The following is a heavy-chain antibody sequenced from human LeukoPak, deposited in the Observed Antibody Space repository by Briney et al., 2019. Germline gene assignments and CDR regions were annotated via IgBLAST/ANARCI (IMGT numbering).Heavy chain of an antibody. Sequence: GGSLRLSCAASGFTFSIYSMNWVRQAPGKGLEWVSYISSSSSTIYYADSVKGRFTISRDNAKNSLYLQMNSLRDEDTAVYYCAREEKLLPANWFDPWGQGTLVTVSS. V-gene: IGHV3-48*02. CDR3: AREEKLLPANWFDP. CDR2: ISSSSSTI. D-gene: IGHD2-2*01. CDR1: GFTFSIYS. J-gene: IGHJ5*02.